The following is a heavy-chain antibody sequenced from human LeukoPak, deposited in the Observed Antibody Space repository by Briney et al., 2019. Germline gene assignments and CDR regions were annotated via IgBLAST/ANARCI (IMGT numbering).Heavy chain of an antibody. V-gene: IGHV4-39*07. J-gene: IGHJ6*03. Sequence: PSETLSLTCAVYGGSFSSYYWGWIRQPPGKGLEWIGSIYYSGSTYYNPSLKSRVTISVDTSKNQFSLKLSSVTAADTAVYYCAAIAVAGVWYYYMDVWGKGTTVTVSS. CDR1: GGSFSSYY. CDR3: AAIAVAGVWYYYMDV. CDR2: IYYSGST. D-gene: IGHD6-19*01.